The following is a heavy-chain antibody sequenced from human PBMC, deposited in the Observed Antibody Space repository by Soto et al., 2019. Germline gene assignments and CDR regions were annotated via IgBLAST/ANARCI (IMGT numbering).Heavy chain of an antibody. CDR3: FPSLRDYGMDV. CDR1: GFTFSDYY. J-gene: IGHJ6*02. V-gene: IGHV3-11*06. D-gene: IGHD3-9*01. Sequence: GGSLRLSCAASGFTFSDYYRSWIRQAPGKGLEWVSYISSSSSYTNYADSVKGRFTISRDNAKNSLYLQMNSLRAEDTAVYYCFPSLRDYGMDVWGQGTTVTVSS. CDR2: ISSSSSYT.